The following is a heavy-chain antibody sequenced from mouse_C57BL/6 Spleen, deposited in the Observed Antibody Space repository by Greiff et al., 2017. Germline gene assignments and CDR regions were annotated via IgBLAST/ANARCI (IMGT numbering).Heavy chain of an antibody. J-gene: IGHJ2*01. D-gene: IGHD2-1*01. CDR3: ARRGNYGNFFDY. V-gene: IGHV1-64*01. CDR1: GYTFTSYW. CDR2: IHPNSGST. Sequence: QVQLQQPGAELVKPGASVKLSCKASGYTFTSYWMHWVKQRPGQGLEWIGMIHPNSGSTNYNEKFKSKATLTVDKSSSTAYMQLSSLTSEDSAVYYCARRGNYGNFFDYWGQGTTLTVSS.